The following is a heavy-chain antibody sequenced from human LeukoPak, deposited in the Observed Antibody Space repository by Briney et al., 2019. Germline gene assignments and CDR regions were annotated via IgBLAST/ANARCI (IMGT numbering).Heavy chain of an antibody. V-gene: IGHV3-23*01. J-gene: IGHJ4*02. D-gene: IGHD3-9*01. CDR2: IVGGGSNT. CDR1: GFTFSNYA. Sequence: PGASLRLSCAASGFTFSNYAMSWVRQAPGKGLEWVSAIVGGGSNTYYADSVKGRFTISRDNPKNTLYLQMNSLRAEDTAVYYCAKWGDYDILTGYYDSDYWGQGTLVTVSS. CDR3: AKWGDYDILTGYYDSDY.